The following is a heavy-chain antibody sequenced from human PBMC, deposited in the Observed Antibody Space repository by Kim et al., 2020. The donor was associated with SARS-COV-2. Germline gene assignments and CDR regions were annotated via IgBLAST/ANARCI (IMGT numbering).Heavy chain of an antibody. CDR3: AHPGPGTIFGVGYYYYYGMDV. D-gene: IGHD3-3*01. CDR2: INTNTGNP. CDR1: GYTFTSYA. V-gene: IGHV7-4-1*02. Sequence: ASVKVSCKASGYTFTSYAMNWVRQAPGQGLEWMGWINTNTGNPTYAQGFTGRFVFSLDTSVSTAYLQISSLKAEDTAVYYCAHPGPGTIFGVGYYYYYGMDVWGQGTTVTVSS. J-gene: IGHJ6*02.